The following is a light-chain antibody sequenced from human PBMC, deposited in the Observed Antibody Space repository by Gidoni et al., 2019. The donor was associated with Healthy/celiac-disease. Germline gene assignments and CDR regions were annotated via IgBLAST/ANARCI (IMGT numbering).Light chain of an antibody. CDR1: QSISSN. V-gene: IGKV3-15*01. CDR3: QQYNNWPPLT. Sequence: EIVLTQSQATLSVSPGERATLSCRASQSISSNLAWYQQTPGRAPRLLIYGASTRATGIPARFSGSGSGTEFTLTISSLQSEDFAVYYCQQYNNWPPLTFGGGTKVEIK. J-gene: IGKJ4*01. CDR2: GAS.